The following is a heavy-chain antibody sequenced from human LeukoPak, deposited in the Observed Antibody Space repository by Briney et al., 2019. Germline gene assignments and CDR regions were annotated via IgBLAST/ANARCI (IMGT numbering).Heavy chain of an antibody. D-gene: IGHD3-22*01. CDR2: ISAYNGNT. CDR1: GYTFTRYG. CDR3: ARGYYDSSGSPGDY. Sequence: ASVKVSCKASGYTFTRYGVNWVRQAPGQGLEWMGWISAYNGNTNYAQKLQGRVTMTTDTSTSTAYMELRSLRSDDTAVYYCARGYYDSSGSPGDYWGQGTLVTVSS. V-gene: IGHV1-18*01. J-gene: IGHJ4*02.